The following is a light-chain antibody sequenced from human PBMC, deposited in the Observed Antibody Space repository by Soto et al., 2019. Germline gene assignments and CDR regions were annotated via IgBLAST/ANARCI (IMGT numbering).Light chain of an antibody. CDR3: QSYDSRLGVV. J-gene: IGLJ2*01. V-gene: IGLV1-40*01. CDR1: SSDIGAGFD. CDR2: GNS. Sequence: QSVLTQPPSVSGAPGQRVTISCTGSSSDIGAGFDVHWYQQLPGTAPKLLIYGNSNRPSGVPDRLSGSKSGISASLAITGLQAEDEADYYCQSYDSRLGVVFGGGTKLTVL.